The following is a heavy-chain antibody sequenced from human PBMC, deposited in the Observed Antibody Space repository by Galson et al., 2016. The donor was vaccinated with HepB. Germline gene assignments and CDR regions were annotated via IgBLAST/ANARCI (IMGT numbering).Heavy chain of an antibody. CDR2: IYDSGST. J-gene: IGHJ6*02. CDR3: ATGKYDFWSGYAYYGMDL. CDR1: GGSVSSSSFY. D-gene: IGHD3-3*01. Sequence: ETLSLTCSVSGGSVSSSSFYWVWIRQPPGKGLEWIGTIYDSGSTYYNPSLESRVTMSVDTSKKQISLRVSSVTAADTAVYYCATGKYDFWSGYAYYGMDLWGQGTTVTVSS. V-gene: IGHV4-39*01.